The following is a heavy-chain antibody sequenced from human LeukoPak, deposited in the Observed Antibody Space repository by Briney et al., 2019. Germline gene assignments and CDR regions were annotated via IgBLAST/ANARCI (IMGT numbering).Heavy chain of an antibody. J-gene: IGHJ2*01. CDR1: GFTFSSYA. Sequence: SGGSLRLSCAASGFTFSSYAMSWVRQAPGKGLEWVSAISGSGGSTYYADSVKGRFTISRDNSKNTLYLQMNSLRAEDTAVYYCAKDRAINWNDAEYFDLWGRGTLVTVSS. D-gene: IGHD1-1*01. CDR3: AKDRAINWNDAEYFDL. V-gene: IGHV3-23*01. CDR2: ISGSGGST.